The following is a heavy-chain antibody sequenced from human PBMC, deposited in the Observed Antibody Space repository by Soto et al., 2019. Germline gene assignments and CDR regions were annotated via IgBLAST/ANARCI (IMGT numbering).Heavy chain of an antibody. CDR3: ARLYCSDTSYYEKYFDY. CDR2: ISGDGRTA. V-gene: IGHV3-74*01. J-gene: IGHJ4*02. Sequence: PGGALRLSCAASGFTFSSYWMHWVRQAPGKGLVWVSKISGDGRTATYADSVKARFTISRDNAKNTLYLQMSNLRAEDAALYYCARLYCSDTSYYEKYFDYWGQGTLVTVSS. D-gene: IGHD2-2*01. CDR1: GFTFSSYW.